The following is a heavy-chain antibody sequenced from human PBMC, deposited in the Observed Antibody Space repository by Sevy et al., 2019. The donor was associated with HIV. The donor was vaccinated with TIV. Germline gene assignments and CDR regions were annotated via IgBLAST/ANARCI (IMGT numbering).Heavy chain of an antibody. J-gene: IGHJ4*02. V-gene: IGHV3-33*01. CDR3: AMNYYDSSGSSFFFDY. CDR1: GFTFSSYG. Sequence: GGSLRLSCPASGFTFSSYGMHWVRQAPGKGLEWVAVIWYDGSNKYYADSVKGRFTISRDNSKNTLYLQMNSLRAEDTAVYYCAMNYYDSSGSSFFFDYWGQGTLVTVSS. CDR2: IWYDGSNK. D-gene: IGHD3-22*01.